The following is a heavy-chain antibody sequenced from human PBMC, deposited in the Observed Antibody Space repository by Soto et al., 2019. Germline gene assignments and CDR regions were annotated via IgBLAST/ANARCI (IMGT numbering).Heavy chain of an antibody. Sequence: QITLNESGPTVVRPTETLTLTCRFSGFSLTTSGVGVGWIRQSPVKAPEWLALLYWDYDKRYSASLKSRLTITKDTSKNQVVLTVSDLDPTDTATYYCAHRVLRTVFGLVTTTAIYFDFWGQGTPVAVSS. D-gene: IGHD3-3*01. CDR3: AHRVLRTVFGLVTTTAIYFDF. CDR2: LYWDYDK. V-gene: IGHV2-5*02. J-gene: IGHJ4*02. CDR1: GFSLTTSGVG.